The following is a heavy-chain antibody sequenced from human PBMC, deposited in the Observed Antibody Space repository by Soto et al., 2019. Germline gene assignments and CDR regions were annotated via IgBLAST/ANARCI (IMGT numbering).Heavy chain of an antibody. CDR1: GFTFITYW. J-gene: IGHJ4*02. CDR3: SRSLNS. CDR2: INQDGSKK. V-gene: IGHV3-7*01. Sequence: GGSLRLSCAASGFTFITYWMDWVRQTPGKGLEWVANINQDGSKKNYVDSVKGRFTISRDNAKNSLYLQMSSLTAEDSALYYCSRSLNSWGQGTLVTVS.